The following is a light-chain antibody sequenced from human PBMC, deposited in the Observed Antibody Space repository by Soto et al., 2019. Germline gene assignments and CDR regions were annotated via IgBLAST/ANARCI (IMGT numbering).Light chain of an antibody. J-gene: IGLJ1*01. CDR2: EGS. CDR1: SSDVGSYNL. CDR3: CSYTSSGTLYV. Sequence: QSVLTQPASVSGSPGQSITISCTGTSSDVGSYNLVSWYQQHPGKAPKLMIYEGSKRPSGVSNRFSGSKSGNTASLTISGLQAEDEADYYCCSYTSSGTLYVFGTGTKLTVL. V-gene: IGLV2-14*02.